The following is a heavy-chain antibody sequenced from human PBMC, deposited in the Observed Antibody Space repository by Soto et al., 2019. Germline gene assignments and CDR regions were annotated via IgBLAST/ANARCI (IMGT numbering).Heavy chain of an antibody. CDR1: GFTFTNAW. V-gene: IGHV3-15*01. J-gene: IGHJ1*01. CDR2: IKSKTDGGTT. D-gene: IGHD4-17*01. Sequence: GGSLRLSCAASGFTFTNAWMSWVRQAPGKGLEWIGRIKSKTDGGTTDYAAPVKGRFTISRDDSKNTLYLQMNSLKTEDTAVYYCTTARGTYGAEYFQHWGQGTLVTVSS. CDR3: TTARGTYGAEYFQH.